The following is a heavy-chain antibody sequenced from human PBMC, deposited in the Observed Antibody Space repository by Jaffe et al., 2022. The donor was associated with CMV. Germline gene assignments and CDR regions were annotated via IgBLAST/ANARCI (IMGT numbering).Heavy chain of an antibody. V-gene: IGHV5-10-1*03. Sequence: EVQLVQSGAEVKKPGESLRISCKGSGYSFTSYWISWVRQMPGKGLEWMGRIDPSDSYTNYSPSFQGHVTISADKSISTAYLQWSSLKASDTAMYYCARTNEEVPAARAEYYYYYYMDVWGKGTTVTVSS. CDR1: GYSFTSYW. D-gene: IGHD2-2*01. CDR2: IDPSDSYT. J-gene: IGHJ6*03. CDR3: ARTNEEVPAARAEYYYYYYMDV.